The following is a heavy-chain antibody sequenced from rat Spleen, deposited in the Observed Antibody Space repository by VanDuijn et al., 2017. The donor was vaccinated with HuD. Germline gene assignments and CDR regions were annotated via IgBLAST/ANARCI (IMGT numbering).Heavy chain of an antibody. CDR2: ISVSGGSS. CDR3: AKSRFYYYDGGYYCFNY. Sequence: EVQLVESGGGLVQPGRSLKLSCAASGFTFSKYGMHWIRQAPTKGLEWVASISVSGGSSYYRDSVKGRFTVSRDNAKGTLFLQMDSLRSEDTATYYCAKSRFYYYDGGYYCFNYWGQGVMVTVSS. D-gene: IGHD1-12*02. CDR1: GFTFSKYG. V-gene: IGHV5-19*01. J-gene: IGHJ2*01.